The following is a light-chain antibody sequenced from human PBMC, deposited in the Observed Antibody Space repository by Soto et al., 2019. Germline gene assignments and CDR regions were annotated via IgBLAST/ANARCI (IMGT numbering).Light chain of an antibody. V-gene: IGKV1-5*03. CDR2: RAS. J-gene: IGKJ1*01. CDR3: QQYNSFPWT. CDR1: HSISTC. Sequence: DIQMTQSPSTLSAVVGDRVTVTCRASHSISTCLAWYQQKPGEVPKVLIYRASNLERRVPSRFSGGGSGTEFTLTITGLQPEDFATYYCQQYNSFPWTFGQGTKVDI.